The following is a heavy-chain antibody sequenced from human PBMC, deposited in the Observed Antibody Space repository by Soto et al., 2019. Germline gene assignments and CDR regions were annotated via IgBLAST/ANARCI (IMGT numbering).Heavy chain of an antibody. J-gene: IGHJ6*02. V-gene: IGHV3-72*01. CDR2: SRSKSNNYTA. CDR3: GVSSGRPYHYAMDV. Sequence: EVQLAVSGGGLVPPGGSLRLSCAASAFSFSDHYVDWVRQAPGKGLEWVGRSRSKSNNYTALYAASAKGRFTISRDDSKSSLSLQMTSLRTEDPDVYYCGVSSGRPYHYAMDVWAQGTTVIVSS. CDR1: AFSFSDHY. D-gene: IGHD6-25*01.